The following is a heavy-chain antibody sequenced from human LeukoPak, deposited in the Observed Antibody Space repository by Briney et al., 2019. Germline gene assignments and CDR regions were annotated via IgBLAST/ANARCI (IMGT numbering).Heavy chain of an antibody. Sequence: ASVKVSCKASGGTFSSYAISWVRQAPGQGLEWMGRIIPILGIANYAQKFQGRVTITADKSTSTAYMELSSLRSEDTAVYYCAREVWCSGGSCYNWFDPWGQGTLVTVSS. J-gene: IGHJ5*02. V-gene: IGHV1-69*04. CDR3: AREVWCSGGSCYNWFDP. CDR1: GGTFSSYA. CDR2: IIPILGIA. D-gene: IGHD2-15*01.